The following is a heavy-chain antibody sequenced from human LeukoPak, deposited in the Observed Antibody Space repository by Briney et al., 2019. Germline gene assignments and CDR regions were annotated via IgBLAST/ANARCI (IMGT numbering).Heavy chain of an antibody. CDR3: TRLPRETAGDY. V-gene: IGHV3-7*03. Sequence: GGSLRLSCAASGFTFRHSWLSWIRQTPGKGLEWVANIHPASSDKFYVDSMEGRFTISRDNTKNSLYLQIDNVRVDDTGLYYCTRLPRETAGDYWGQGVPVIVSS. CDR2: IHPASSDK. CDR1: GFTFRHSW. D-gene: IGHD1-14*01. J-gene: IGHJ4*02.